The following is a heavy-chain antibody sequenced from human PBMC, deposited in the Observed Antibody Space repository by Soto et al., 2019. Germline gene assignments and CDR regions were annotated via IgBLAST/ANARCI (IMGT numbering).Heavy chain of an antibody. J-gene: IGHJ5*02. V-gene: IGHV4-34*01. CDR2: INHSGST. Sequence: QVQLQQWGAGLLKPSETLSLTCAVYGGSFSGYYWSWIRQPPGKGLEWIGEINHSGSTNYNPPLXSXXTISLDTSKNQFSLNLSSVTAADTAVYYCASPIDPWGQGTLVTVSS. CDR1: GGSFSGYY. CDR3: ASPIDP.